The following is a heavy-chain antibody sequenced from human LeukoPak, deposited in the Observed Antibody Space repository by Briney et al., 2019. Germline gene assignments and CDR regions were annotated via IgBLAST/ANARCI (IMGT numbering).Heavy chain of an antibody. CDR1: GFSFSIYS. J-gene: IGHJ4*02. CDR3: ARGHPYDSSGYYPTQFDY. CDR2: VSSSSTSI. V-gene: IGHV3-21*01. D-gene: IGHD3-22*01. Sequence: PGGSLRLSCAASGFSFSIYSMNWVRQAPGKGLEWVSSVSSSSTSIYYADSLKGRFTISRDNAKNSLFLQVNSLRDEDTAVYYCARGHPYDSSGYYPTQFDYWGQGTLVTVSS.